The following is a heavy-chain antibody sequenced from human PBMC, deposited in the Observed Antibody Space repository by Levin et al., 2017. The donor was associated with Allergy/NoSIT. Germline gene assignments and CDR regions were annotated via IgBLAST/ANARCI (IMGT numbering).Heavy chain of an antibody. J-gene: IGHJ4*02. Sequence: GGSLRLSCAASGFTFSSYEMNWVRQAPGKGLEWVSYISSSGSTIYYADSVKGRFTISRDNAKNSLYLQMNSLRAEDTAVYYCARWKSSSWTAFDYWGQGTLVTVSS. CDR3: ARWKSSSWTAFDY. V-gene: IGHV3-48*03. CDR2: ISSSGSTI. CDR1: GFTFSSYE. D-gene: IGHD6-13*01.